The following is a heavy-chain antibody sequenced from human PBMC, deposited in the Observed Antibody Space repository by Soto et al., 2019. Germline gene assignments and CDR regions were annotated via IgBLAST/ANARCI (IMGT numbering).Heavy chain of an antibody. CDR1: GFTFSSYG. Sequence: GGSLRLSCAASGFTFSSYGMHWVRQAPGKGLEWVAVISYDGSNKYYADSVKGRFTISRDNSKNTLYLQMNSLRAEDTAVYYCAKDLSGEVVVPAAGDYWGQGTLVTVSS. J-gene: IGHJ4*02. CDR2: ISYDGSNK. V-gene: IGHV3-30*18. CDR3: AKDLSGEVVVPAAGDY. D-gene: IGHD2-2*01.